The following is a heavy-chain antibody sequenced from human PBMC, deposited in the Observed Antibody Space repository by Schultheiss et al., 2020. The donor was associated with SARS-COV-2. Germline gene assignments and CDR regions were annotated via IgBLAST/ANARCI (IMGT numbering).Heavy chain of an antibody. D-gene: IGHD2/OR15-2a*01. CDR1: GFTFGSYT. CDR3: ARDLRIRDFDQFDL. CDR2: ISDGGSAT. V-gene: IGHV3-23*01. Sequence: GGSLRLSCVASGFTFGSYTMNWVRQAPGKGLEWVSSISDGGSATYYADSVKGRFTISRDNSKNTVYLQMNSLRVEDTAVYYCARDLRIRDFDQFDLWGQGTLVTVSS. J-gene: IGHJ5*02.